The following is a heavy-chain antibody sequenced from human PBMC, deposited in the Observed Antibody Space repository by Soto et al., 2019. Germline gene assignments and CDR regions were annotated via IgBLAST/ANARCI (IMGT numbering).Heavy chain of an antibody. CDR2: ISYDGSNK. D-gene: IGHD2-15*01. CDR1: RFTFSSYG. J-gene: IGHJ4*02. CDR3: AKDEGYCSGGSCYPGVDY. V-gene: IGHV3-30*18. Sequence: GGSLRLSCAASRFTFSSYGMHWVRQAPGKGPEWAAVISYDGSNKYYADSVKGRFTISRDNSKNTLYLQMNSLRAEDTAVYYCAKDEGYCSGGSCYPGVDYWGQGTLVTVSS.